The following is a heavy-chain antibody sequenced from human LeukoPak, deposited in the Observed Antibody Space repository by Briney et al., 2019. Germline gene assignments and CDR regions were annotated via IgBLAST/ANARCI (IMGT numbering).Heavy chain of an antibody. CDR3: APEAGYYYDSSGYYYSSDNWFDP. CDR1: GFTFSDYY. J-gene: IGHJ5*02. CDR2: ISSSGSTI. Sequence: PGGSLRLSCAASGFTFSDYYMSWIRQAPGKGLEWVSYISSSGSTIYYADSVKGRFTISRDNAKNSLYLQMNSLRAEDTAVYYCAPEAGYYYDSSGYYYSSDNWFDPWGQGTLVTVSS. V-gene: IGHV3-11*01. D-gene: IGHD3-22*01.